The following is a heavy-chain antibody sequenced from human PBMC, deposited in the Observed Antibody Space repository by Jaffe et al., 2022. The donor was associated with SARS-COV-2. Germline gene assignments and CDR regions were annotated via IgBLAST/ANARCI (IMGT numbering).Heavy chain of an antibody. V-gene: IGHV3-30-3*01. CDR3: ARDSTGYSSSSHFDY. D-gene: IGHD6-6*01. J-gene: IGHJ4*02. CDR2: ISYDGSNK. CDR1: GFTFSSYA. Sequence: QVQLVESGGGVVQPGRSLRLSCAASGFTFSSYAMHWVRQAPGKGLEWVAVISYDGSNKYYADSVKGRFTISRDNSKNTLYLQMNSLRAEDTAVYYCARDSTGYSSSSHFDYWGQGTLVTVSS.